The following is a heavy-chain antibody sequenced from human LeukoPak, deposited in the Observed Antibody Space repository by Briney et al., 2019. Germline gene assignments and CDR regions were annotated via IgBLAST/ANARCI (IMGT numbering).Heavy chain of an antibody. V-gene: IGHV3-33*01. J-gene: IGHJ4*02. CDR3: AREDYGDCIDY. D-gene: IGHD4-17*01. CDR2: IWYDGSNK. Sequence: GGSLRLSCAASGFTFSSCGMHWVRQAPGKGLEWVAVIWYDGSNKYYADSVKGRFTISRDNSKNTLYLQMNSLRAEDTAVYYCAREDYGDCIDYWGQGTLVTVSS. CDR1: GFTFSSCG.